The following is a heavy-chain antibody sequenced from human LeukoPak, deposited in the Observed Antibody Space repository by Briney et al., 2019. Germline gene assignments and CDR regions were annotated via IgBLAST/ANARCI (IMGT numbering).Heavy chain of an antibody. Sequence: PGGSLRLSCAASGFSFSSYTMRWVRLAPGKGLEWGSAITGSGGFTYYADSVKGRFTISRDNSKNPLFLQMNSLRAEDTAVYYCAREDSGNYYFDFWGQGTLVTVSS. CDR3: AREDSGNYYFDF. V-gene: IGHV3-23*01. J-gene: IGHJ4*02. CDR2: ITGSGGFT. D-gene: IGHD1-26*01. CDR1: GFSFSSYT.